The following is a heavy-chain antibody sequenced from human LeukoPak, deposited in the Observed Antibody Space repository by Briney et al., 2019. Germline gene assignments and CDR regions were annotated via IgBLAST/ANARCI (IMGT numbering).Heavy chain of an antibody. CDR1: GFTFNIYS. D-gene: IGHD2-15*01. V-gene: IGHV3-21*01. CDR2: ISSSSSSI. CDR3: ARGPSCSSVSCYTTGLFDY. Sequence: GGSLRLSCTASGFTFNIYSMSWVRQAPGKGLEWVSSISSSSSSIYYADSLKGQFTISRDTAKNSLYLQMNNLRAEDTAVYYCARGPSCSSVSCYTTGLFDYWGRGTLVTVSS. J-gene: IGHJ4*02.